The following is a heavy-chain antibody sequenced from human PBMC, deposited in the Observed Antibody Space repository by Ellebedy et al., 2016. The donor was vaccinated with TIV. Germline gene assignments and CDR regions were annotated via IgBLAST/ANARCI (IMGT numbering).Heavy chain of an antibody. Sequence: PSETLSLTCAASGFTFSTYWMSWVRQAPGKGLEWVANMNQVGSEKYYADSVKGRFTISRDNAKNSLYLQMNSLRAEDTAVYYCARDPNSPGDTGYGDYWGQGAVVTVSS. D-gene: IGHD5-12*01. CDR1: GFTFSTYW. CDR3: ARDPNSPGDTGYGDY. V-gene: IGHV3-7*03. J-gene: IGHJ4*02. CDR2: MNQVGSEK.